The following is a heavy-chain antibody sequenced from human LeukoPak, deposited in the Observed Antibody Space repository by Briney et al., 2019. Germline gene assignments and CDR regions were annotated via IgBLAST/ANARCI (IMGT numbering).Heavy chain of an antibody. D-gene: IGHD6-6*01. V-gene: IGHV3-11*01. CDR2: ISSGGNTI. J-gene: IGHJ4*02. Sequence: PGGSLRLSCAASGFTFSGYYMTWLRQAPGKGLEWVSHISSGGNTIYYAGSVKGRFTVSRDNAKNSLYLQVNSLRAEDTAVYYCARESQYTFDYWGQGTLVTVSS. CDR3: ARESQYTFDY. CDR1: GFTFSGYY.